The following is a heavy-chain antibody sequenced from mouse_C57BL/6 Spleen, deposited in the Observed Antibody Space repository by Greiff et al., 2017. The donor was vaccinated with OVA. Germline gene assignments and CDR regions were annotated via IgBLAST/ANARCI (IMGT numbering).Heavy chain of an antibody. CDR2: IDPEDGET. Sequence: VQLQQSGAELVKPGASVKLSCTASGFNIKDYYMHWVKQRPEQGLEWIGRIDPEDGETKYAPNFKGKATITADTSSNTAYLQLSSLAHEDTAVYYFARGYCGSSSAWFAYWGQGTLVTVAA. CDR1: GFNIKDYY. J-gene: IGHJ3*01. CDR3: ARGYCGSSSAWFAY. V-gene: IGHV14-2*01. D-gene: IGHD1-1*01.